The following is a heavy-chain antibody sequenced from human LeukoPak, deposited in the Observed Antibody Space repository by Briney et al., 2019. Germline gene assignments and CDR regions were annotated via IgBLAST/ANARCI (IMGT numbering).Heavy chain of an antibody. D-gene: IGHD3-22*01. Sequence: PSQTLSLTCTVSGGSISSGDYYWSWIRQPPGKGLEWIGYIYYSGSTYYNPSLKSRVTISVDTSKNQFSLKLSSVTAADTAVYYCARLRSDYYDSSGYYYAAMACYFDLWGRGTLVTVSS. CDR3: ARLRSDYYDSSGYYYAAMACYFDL. CDR1: GGSISSGDYY. CDR2: IYYSGST. V-gene: IGHV4-30-4*01. J-gene: IGHJ2*01.